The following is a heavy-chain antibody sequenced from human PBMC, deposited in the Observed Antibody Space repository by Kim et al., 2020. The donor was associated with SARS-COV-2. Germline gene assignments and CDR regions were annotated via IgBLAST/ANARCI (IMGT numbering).Heavy chain of an antibody. Sequence: GGSLRLSCAASGFTFDYSWMIWVRQAPGKGLEWVATINEDGSEKYYVDSVKGRFIISRDNAKKSQNLQMNGLRVDDTALYYCVRGRGGADWGQGTLVIVSS. J-gene: IGHJ4*02. D-gene: IGHD3-16*01. CDR2: INEDGSEK. V-gene: IGHV3-7*01. CDR3: VRGRGGAD. CDR1: GFTFDYSW.